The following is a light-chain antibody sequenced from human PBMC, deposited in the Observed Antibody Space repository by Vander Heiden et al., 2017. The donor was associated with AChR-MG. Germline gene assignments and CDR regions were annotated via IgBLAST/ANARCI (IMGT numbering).Light chain of an antibody. V-gene: IGLV1-40*01. CDR3: QSYDSSVSGLV. CDR2: GNS. CDR1: RPNIGAGYD. J-gene: IGLJ3*02. Sequence: QPVLTPPPSVSGAPAHRVTTSRTRSRPNIGAGYDVHWYQQLPGTAPKLLIYGNSNRPSGVPDRFSGSKSGTSASLAITGLQAEDEADYYCQSYDSSVSGLVFGGGTKLTVL.